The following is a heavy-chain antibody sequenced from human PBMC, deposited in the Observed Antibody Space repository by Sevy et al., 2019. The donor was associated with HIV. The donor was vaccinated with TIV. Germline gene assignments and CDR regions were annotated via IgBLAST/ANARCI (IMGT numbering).Heavy chain of an antibody. J-gene: IGHJ6*02. CDR3: ARDRSPDFWSGYYRGYYYYGMDV. Sequence: GGSLRLSCAASGFTFSSYAMHWVRQAPGKGLEWVAVISYDGSNKYYADSVKGRFTISRDNSKNTLYLQMNSLRAEDKAVYYCARDRSPDFWSGYYRGYYYYGMDVWGQGTTVTVSS. CDR2: ISYDGSNK. D-gene: IGHD3-3*01. V-gene: IGHV3-30*04. CDR1: GFTFSSYA.